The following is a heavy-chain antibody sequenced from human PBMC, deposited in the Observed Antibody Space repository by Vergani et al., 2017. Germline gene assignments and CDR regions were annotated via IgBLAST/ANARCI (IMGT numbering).Heavy chain of an antibody. CDR2: IYTSGST. CDR3: ARNYYDSSGYYLLSAFDI. V-gene: IGHV4-39*07. D-gene: IGHD3-22*01. J-gene: IGHJ3*02. CDR1: GGSISSSSYY. Sequence: QLQLQESGPGLVKPSETLSLTCTVSGGSISSSSYYWGWIRQPPGKGLEWIGSIYTSGSTNYNPSLKSRVTISVDTSKNQFSLKLSSVTAADTAVYYCARNYYDSSGYYLLSAFDIWGQGTMVTVSS.